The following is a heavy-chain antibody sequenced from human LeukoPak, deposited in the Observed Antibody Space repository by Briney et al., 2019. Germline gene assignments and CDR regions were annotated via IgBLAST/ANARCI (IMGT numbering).Heavy chain of an antibody. J-gene: IGHJ4*02. D-gene: IGHD6-19*01. Sequence: ASVKVSCKASGYTFTSYGISWVRQAPGQGLEWMAWSSTYNGNTNYAQNLQGRVTMTTDTSTNTAYMDLRSLRSDDTAVYYCARTRGSGWTIDFWGQGTLVTVSS. CDR2: SSTYNGNT. CDR1: GYTFTSYG. CDR3: ARTRGSGWTIDF. V-gene: IGHV1-18*01.